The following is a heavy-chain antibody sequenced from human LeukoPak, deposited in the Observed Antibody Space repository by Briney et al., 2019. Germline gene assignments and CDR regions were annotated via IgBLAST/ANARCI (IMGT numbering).Heavy chain of an antibody. CDR3: PYCSSTSCYWGYYFDY. Sequence: SETLSLTCTVSGGSISSSSYYWGWIRQPPGKGLEWIGSFYYSGSTYYNPSLKSRVTMSVDTSKNQFSLKLSSVTAADTAVYYCPYCSSTSCYWGYYFDYWGQGTLVTVSS. D-gene: IGHD2-2*01. J-gene: IGHJ4*02. CDR2: FYYSGST. CDR1: GGSISSSSYY. V-gene: IGHV4-39*01.